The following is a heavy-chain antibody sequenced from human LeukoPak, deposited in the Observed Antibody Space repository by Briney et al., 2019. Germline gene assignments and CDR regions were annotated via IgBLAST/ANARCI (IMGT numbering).Heavy chain of an antibody. Sequence: GSSVKVSCKASGGTFSSYAISWVRQAPGQGLKWMGGIIPIFGTANYAQKFQGRVTITTDESTSTAYMELSSLRSEDTAVYYCASSAPENYDFWSGYYPFRYYYYMDVWGKGTTVTVSS. CDR1: GGTFSSYA. J-gene: IGHJ6*03. CDR3: ASSAPENYDFWSGYYPFRYYYYMDV. CDR2: IIPIFGTA. V-gene: IGHV1-69*05. D-gene: IGHD3-3*01.